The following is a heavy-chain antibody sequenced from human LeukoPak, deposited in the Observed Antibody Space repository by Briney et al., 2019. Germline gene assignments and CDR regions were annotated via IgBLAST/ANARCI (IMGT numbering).Heavy chain of an antibody. V-gene: IGHV3-48*04. D-gene: IGHD3-10*01. Sequence: GGSLRLSCAASRFTFSSYSMNWVRQAPGKGLEWVSYIDSSSTTIYYADSVKGRFTISRDNAKNSLYLQMNSLRAEDTAVYYCATYYYGSGSYYNAIDYWGQGTLVTVSS. CDR1: RFTFSSYS. CDR2: IDSSSTTI. CDR3: ATYYYGSGSYYNAIDY. J-gene: IGHJ4*02.